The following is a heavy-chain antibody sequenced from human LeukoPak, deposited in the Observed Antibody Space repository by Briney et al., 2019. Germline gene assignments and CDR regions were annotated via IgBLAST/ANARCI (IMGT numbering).Heavy chain of an antibody. Sequence: PGRSLRLSCAASGFTSNRYAMHWLRQAPGKGPEWVAFVSFGGDLTFYADSVKGRFTVSRDNSENTVSLQMNSLRAEDTAVYFCARARFDSWGQGTLVTVSS. CDR3: ARARFDS. J-gene: IGHJ5*01. V-gene: IGHV3-30*01. CDR1: GFTSNRYA. CDR2: VSFGGDLT.